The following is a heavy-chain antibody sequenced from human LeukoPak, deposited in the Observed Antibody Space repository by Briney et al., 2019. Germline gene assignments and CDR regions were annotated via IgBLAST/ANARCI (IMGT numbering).Heavy chain of an antibody. Sequence: PGGSLRLSCTVSGITFSDAWMNWVRQAPGKGLEWVSYISFSSATIHYADSVKGRFTISRDNAKNSLYLQLNSLRAEDTALYYCARDTHYYGSGSPAFDLWGRGTMVTVSS. CDR3: ARDTHYYGSGSPAFDL. CDR2: ISFSSATI. J-gene: IGHJ3*01. CDR1: GITFSDAW. D-gene: IGHD3-10*01. V-gene: IGHV3-48*01.